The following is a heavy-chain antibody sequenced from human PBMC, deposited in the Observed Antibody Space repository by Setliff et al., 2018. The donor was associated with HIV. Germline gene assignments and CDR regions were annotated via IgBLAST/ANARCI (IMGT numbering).Heavy chain of an antibody. CDR1: GGSFSGYY. Sequence: SETLSLTCAVSGGSFSGYYWSWIRQPPGKGLEWVGEINYSGSTYYNPHLTSRVTMSVYTSKNQLSLKVRSVTVADTAVYYCATNFDSSSWYSFDYWGQGTLVTVSS. V-gene: IGHV4-34*01. D-gene: IGHD6-13*01. J-gene: IGHJ4*02. CDR3: ATNFDSSSWYSFDY. CDR2: INYSGST.